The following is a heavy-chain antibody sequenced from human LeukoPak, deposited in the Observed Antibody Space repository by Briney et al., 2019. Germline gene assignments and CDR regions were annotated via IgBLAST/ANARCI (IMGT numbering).Heavy chain of an antibody. CDR3: AKGGSGYYYGDFDY. Sequence: GGSLRLSCAASGCTFDDYAMHWVRQAPGKGLEWVSGISWNSGSMGYADSVKGRFTISRDNAKNSLYLQMNSLRAEDTALYYCAKGGSGYYYGDFDYWGQGTLVTVSS. D-gene: IGHD3-22*01. V-gene: IGHV3-9*01. J-gene: IGHJ4*02. CDR1: GCTFDDYA. CDR2: ISWNSGSM.